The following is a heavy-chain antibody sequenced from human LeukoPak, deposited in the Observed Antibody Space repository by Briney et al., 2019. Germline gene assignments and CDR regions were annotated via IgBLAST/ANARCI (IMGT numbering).Heavy chain of an antibody. V-gene: IGHV3-7*01. D-gene: IGHD6-13*01. CDR3: IAAATNAFDT. CDR1: GFTFSSYW. Sequence: GGSLRLSCAASGFTFSSYWMSWVRQAPEKRLEWVANIKQDGSEKYYVDSVKGRFTISRDNAKNSLYLQMNSLRAEDTAVYYCIAAATNAFDTWGQGTMVTVSS. CDR2: IKQDGSEK. J-gene: IGHJ3*02.